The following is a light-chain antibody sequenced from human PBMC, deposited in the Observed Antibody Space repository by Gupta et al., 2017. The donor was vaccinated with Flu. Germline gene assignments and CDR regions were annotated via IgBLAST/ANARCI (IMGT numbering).Light chain of an antibody. V-gene: IGKV1-16*02. Sequence: DIQMTQSPSSLSASVGDRVTITCRASQGIINNLAWFQKKPGKGPKSLIYAASCLQRGVKSKFSGSGSVSGTDFTLTISSLQPEDSATYFCQHENSCPNTFGQGTLLEIK. CDR1: QGIINN. J-gene: IGKJ5*01. CDR2: AAS. CDR3: QHENSCPNT.